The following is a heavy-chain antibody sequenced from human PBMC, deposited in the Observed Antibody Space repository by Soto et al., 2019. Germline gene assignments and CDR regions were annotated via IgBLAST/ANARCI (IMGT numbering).Heavy chain of an antibody. V-gene: IGHV3-30*18. J-gene: IGHJ6*02. CDR2: ISYDGSYK. Sequence: PGGSLRLSCEASGFTFSSYNMHWVRQAPGKGLEWVTIISYDGSYKYYADSVKGRFTISRENSKNTLYLQMNSLTDEDTALYYCAKDNDPTVTGYYNHYGMDVWGQGTTVTVSS. CDR1: GFTFSSYN. D-gene: IGHD4-17*01. CDR3: AKDNDPTVTGYYNHYGMDV.